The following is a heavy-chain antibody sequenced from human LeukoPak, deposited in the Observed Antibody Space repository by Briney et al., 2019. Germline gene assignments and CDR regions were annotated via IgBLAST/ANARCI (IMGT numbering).Heavy chain of an antibody. CDR1: GGTFSSYA. V-gene: IGHV1-69*05. D-gene: IGHD3-3*01. J-gene: IGHJ3*02. Sequence: SVKVSCKASGGTFSSYAISWVRQAPGQGLEWMGGIIPIFGTANYAQKFQGRVTMSTDESTSTAYMELSSLRSEDTAVYYCAREGGITVFGLAQPGGAFDIWGQGTMVTVSS. CDR3: AREGGITVFGLAQPGGAFDI. CDR2: IIPIFGTA.